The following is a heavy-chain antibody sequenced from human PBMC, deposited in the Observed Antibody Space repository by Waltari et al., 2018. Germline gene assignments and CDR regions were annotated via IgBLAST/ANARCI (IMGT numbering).Heavy chain of an antibody. CDR1: GGSFSGYY. D-gene: IGHD3-3*01. V-gene: IGHV4-34*01. CDR3: ARGLLRTESRTEWSGIFDY. CDR2: INHSGST. J-gene: IGHJ4*02. Sequence: QVQLQQWGAGLLKPSETLSLTCAVYGGSFSGYYWSWIRQPPGKGLEWIGEINHSGSTNYNPSLKSRVTISVDTSKNQFSLKLSSVTAADTAVYYCARGLLRTESRTEWSGIFDYWGQGTLVTVSS.